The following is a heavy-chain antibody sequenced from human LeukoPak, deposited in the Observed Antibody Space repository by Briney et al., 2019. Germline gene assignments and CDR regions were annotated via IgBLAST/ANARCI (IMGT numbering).Heavy chain of an antibody. Sequence: PGGSLRLSCSASGFTFSTYNMNWVRQAPGKGLEWVSSITFSSDYIYYADSVKGRFTISRDNAKNSLYLQMNSLRAEDTAVYYCARKRASQGIDYWGQGTLVTVSS. J-gene: IGHJ4*02. CDR1: GFTFSTYN. D-gene: IGHD6-6*01. CDR2: ITFSSDYI. CDR3: ARKRASQGIDY. V-gene: IGHV3-21*01.